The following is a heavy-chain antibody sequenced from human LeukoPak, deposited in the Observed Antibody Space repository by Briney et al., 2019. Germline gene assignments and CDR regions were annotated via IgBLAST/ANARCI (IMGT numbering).Heavy chain of an antibody. CDR1: GFTFSSYA. J-gene: IGHJ4*02. D-gene: IGHD2-15*01. Sequence: GGSLRLSCAASGFTFSSYAMSWVRQAPGKGLEWVSAISGSGGSTYYADSVKGRFIISRDNSKNTLYLQMNSLRAEDTAVYYCASDIVVVVAATALQDYWGQGTLVTVSS. V-gene: IGHV3-23*01. CDR3: ASDIVVVVAATALQDY. CDR2: ISGSGGST.